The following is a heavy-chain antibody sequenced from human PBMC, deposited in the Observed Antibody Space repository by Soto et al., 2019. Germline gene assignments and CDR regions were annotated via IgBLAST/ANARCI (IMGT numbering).Heavy chain of an antibody. CDR1: GRPISSYY. CDR3: ARHVRGAVTMNWFDP. CDR2: VEYGGST. V-gene: IGHV4-39*01. Sequence: PSQTLPLTCSVSGRPISSYYWSWIRQHPGKGLEWIGSVEYGGSTYYNPSLKRRVTLSADTSKNQFSLKLTSVTAADTAIYYCARHVRGAVTMNWFDPWGHGTLVTVSS. J-gene: IGHJ5*02. D-gene: IGHD3-10*02.